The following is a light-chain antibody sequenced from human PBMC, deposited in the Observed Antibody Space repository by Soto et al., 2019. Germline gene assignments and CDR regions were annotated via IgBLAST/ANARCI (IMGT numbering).Light chain of an antibody. CDR3: QQYYSSLPT. J-gene: IGKJ1*01. V-gene: IGKV4-1*01. Sequence: DIVMTQSPDSLAVSLGERATINCKSSQSVLYNSNNKNYVAWYQQKPGQPPKLLIYCASTRESGVPDRFSGSGSGTDFPLTISSLQAEDVAVYYCQQYYSSLPTFGQGTKVEIK. CDR2: CAS. CDR1: QSVLYNSNNKNY.